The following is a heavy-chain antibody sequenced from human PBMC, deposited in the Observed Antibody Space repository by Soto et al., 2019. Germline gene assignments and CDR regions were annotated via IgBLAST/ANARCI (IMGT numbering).Heavy chain of an antibody. CDR2: IIPMFGTT. J-gene: IGHJ4*02. D-gene: IGHD1-26*01. CDR1: GGNLINYA. Sequence: QVQLVQSGAEVKKPGSSVKVSCKASGGNLINYAISWVRQAPGQGLEWMGGIIPMFGTTNYAQKFQGRVRITSDKSTNTAYMEVTTLRFEDTAVYYCARESGNYFDDWGQGTLVTVSS. CDR3: ARESGNYFDD. V-gene: IGHV1-69*06.